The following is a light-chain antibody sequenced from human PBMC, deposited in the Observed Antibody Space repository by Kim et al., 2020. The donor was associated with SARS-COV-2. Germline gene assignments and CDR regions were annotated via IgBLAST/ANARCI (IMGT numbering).Light chain of an antibody. Sequence: QPVLTQSSSASASLGSSVKLTCTLSSGHSSYIIAWHQQQPGKAPRYLMKLEGSGSYNKGSGVPDRFSGSSSGADRYLTISNLQSEDEADYYCETWDINTWVFGGGTQLTVL. CDR1: SGHSSYI. CDR2: LEGSGSY. V-gene: IGLV4-60*03. J-gene: IGLJ3*02. CDR3: ETWDINTWV.